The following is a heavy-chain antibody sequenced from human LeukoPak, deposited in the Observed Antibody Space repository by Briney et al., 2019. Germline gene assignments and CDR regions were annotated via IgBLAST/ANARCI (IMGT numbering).Heavy chain of an antibody. CDR2: IIPIFGTA. D-gene: IGHD2-2*02. J-gene: IGHJ3*02. V-gene: IGHV1-69*01. CDR3: ARGGLGAYCSSTSCYTETYHDAFDI. CDR1: GGTFSSYA. Sequence: LVKVSCKASGGTFSSYAISWVLQAPGQGLEWMGGIIPIFGTANYAQKFQGRVTITADESTSTAYMELSSLRSEDTAVYYCARGGLGAYCSSTSCYTETYHDAFDIWGQGTMVTVSS.